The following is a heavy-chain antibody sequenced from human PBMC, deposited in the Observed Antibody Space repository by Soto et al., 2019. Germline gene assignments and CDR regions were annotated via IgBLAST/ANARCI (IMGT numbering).Heavy chain of an antibody. V-gene: IGHV3-30*03. CDR3: AIYSSGWYPLDY. J-gene: IGHJ4*02. CDR1: GFTFNSYG. D-gene: IGHD6-13*01. CDR2: ISYDGSNK. Sequence: PGGSLRLSCAASGFTFNSYGMHWVRQAPGKGLEWVAVISYDGSNKYYADSVKGRFTISRDNSKNTLYLQMNSLRAEDTAVYYCAIYSSGWYPLDYWGQGTLVTVSS.